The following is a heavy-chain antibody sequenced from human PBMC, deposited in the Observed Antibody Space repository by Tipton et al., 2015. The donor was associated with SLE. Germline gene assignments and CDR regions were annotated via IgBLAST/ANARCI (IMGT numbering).Heavy chain of an antibody. J-gene: IGHJ5*02. CDR3: ARTGQIYDFWSGPNWFDP. Sequence: TLSLTCTVSGGSISSYYWSWIRQPPGKGLEWIGYIYYSGSTNYNPSLKSRVTISVDTSKNQFSLKLSSVTAADTAVYYCARTGQIYDFWSGPNWFDPWGQGTLVTVSS. CDR1: GGSISSYY. CDR2: IYYSGST. D-gene: IGHD3-3*01. V-gene: IGHV4-59*01.